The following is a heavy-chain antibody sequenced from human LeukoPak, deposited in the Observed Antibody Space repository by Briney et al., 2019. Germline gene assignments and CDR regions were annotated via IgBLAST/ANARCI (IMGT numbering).Heavy chain of an antibody. CDR3: TRRYYYDSSGYFQRDY. CDR2: IRSKVNSYAT. V-gene: IGHV3-73*01. J-gene: IGHJ4*02. CDR1: GFTFSGSA. D-gene: IGHD3-22*01. Sequence: GGSLVLSCAASGFTFSGSAMHWVRQASGKGLEWVGRIRSKVNSYATSYGASVKGRFTISRDDSRNTAYLQMNSLKTEDTAVYYCTRRYYYDSSGYFQRDYWGQGTLVTVSS.